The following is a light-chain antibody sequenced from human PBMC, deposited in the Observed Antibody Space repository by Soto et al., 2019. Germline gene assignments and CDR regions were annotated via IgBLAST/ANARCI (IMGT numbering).Light chain of an antibody. CDR2: EVN. CDR1: SSDVGSYNR. V-gene: IGLV2-18*01. CDR3: SLYISGSTYV. J-gene: IGLJ1*01. Sequence: QSVLAQPPSVSGSPGQSVTISCTGTSSDVGSYNRLSWYQQPPGTAPKLIMYEVNTRLSGVPDRFSGSKSGSTASLTISGLQAEDEADYYCSLYISGSTYVFGTGTKVTVL.